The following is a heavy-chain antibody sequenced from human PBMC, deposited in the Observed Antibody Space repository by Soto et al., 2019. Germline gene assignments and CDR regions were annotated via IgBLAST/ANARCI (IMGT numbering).Heavy chain of an antibody. D-gene: IGHD6-13*01. CDR3: ARVSSSWRRGNYFFY. CDR2: IYYSGST. CDR1: GGSVSSGSYY. V-gene: IGHV4-61*01. J-gene: IGHJ4*02. Sequence: QLQLQESGPGLVKPSETLSLTCTVSGGSVSSGSYYWRWIRQPPRKGLECIGYIYYSGSTNYNPYLKSPVPISVDTTKNQFPLKLNSVTAADTAVYYCARVSSSWRRGNYFFYLGQGTLVTGSS.